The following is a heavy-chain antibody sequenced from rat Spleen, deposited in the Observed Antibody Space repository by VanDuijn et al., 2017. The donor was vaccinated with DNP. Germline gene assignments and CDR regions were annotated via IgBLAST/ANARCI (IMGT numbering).Heavy chain of an antibody. J-gene: IGHJ2*01. CDR3: TRDLSYG. CDR1: GFSLTSYG. D-gene: IGHD1-11*01. CDR2: ISSGGST. Sequence: QVQLKESGPGLLQPSQTLSLTCTVSGFSLTSYGVSWVRQPPGKGLEWIAAISSGGSTYYNSALKSRLSISRDTSKSQVFLKMNSLQTEDTAIYFCTRDLSYGWGQGVMVTVSS. V-gene: IGHV2S12*01.